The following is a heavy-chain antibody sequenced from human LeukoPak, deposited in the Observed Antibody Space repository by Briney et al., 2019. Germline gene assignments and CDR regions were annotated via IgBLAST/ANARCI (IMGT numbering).Heavy chain of an antibody. CDR3: VSFYETY. V-gene: IGHV3-74*01. CDR2: INSDGSWT. CDR1: GNYW. Sequence: GGSLRLSCAASGNYWMHWVRQAPGKGLVWVSHINSDGSWTSYADSVKGRFTISKDNAKNTVYLQMNSVRAEDTAVYYCVSFYETYWGRGTLVTVSS. J-gene: IGHJ4*02. D-gene: IGHD3-22*01.